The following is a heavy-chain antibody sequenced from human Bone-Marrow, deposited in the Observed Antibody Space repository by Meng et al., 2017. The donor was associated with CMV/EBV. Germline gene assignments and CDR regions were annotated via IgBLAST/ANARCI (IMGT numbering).Heavy chain of an antibody. CDR2: MNPNSGNT. CDR1: GYTFTTYD. Sequence: ASVKVSCKAPGYTFTTYDVNWVRQAAGQGLEWLGWMNPNSGNTGYAQKFQGRVTMTRNTSISTAYMELSSLRSDDTAVYYCARGRSQGSGYSSGRYEGYFDDWGQGTLVTVSS. D-gene: IGHD6-19*01. J-gene: IGHJ4*02. V-gene: IGHV1-8*01. CDR3: ARGRSQGSGYSSGRYEGYFDD.